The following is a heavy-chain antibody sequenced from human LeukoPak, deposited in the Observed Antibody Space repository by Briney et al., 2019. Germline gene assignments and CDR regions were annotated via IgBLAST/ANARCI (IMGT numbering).Heavy chain of an antibody. Sequence: SVKVSCKASGGTFSSYAIGWVRQAPGQGLEWMGRIIPILGIANYAQKFQGRVTITADKSTSTAYMELSSLRSEDTAVYYCARDGDSGSYYCWGQGTLVTVSS. D-gene: IGHD1-26*01. CDR3: ARDGDSGSYYC. CDR1: GGTFSSYA. CDR2: IIPILGIA. J-gene: IGHJ4*02. V-gene: IGHV1-69*04.